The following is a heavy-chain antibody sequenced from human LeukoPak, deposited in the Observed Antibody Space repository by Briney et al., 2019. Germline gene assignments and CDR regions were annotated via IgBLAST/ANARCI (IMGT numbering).Heavy chain of an antibody. CDR3: AKDGWELLNAYDI. CDR2: ISDSGGST. CDR1: GFTSSSYA. D-gene: IGHD1-26*01. J-gene: IGHJ3*02. V-gene: IGHV3-23*01. Sequence: GGSLRHSPAAPGFTSSSYAMSWVRPALGEGLEWVSAISDSGGSTYYADSVKGRFTISRDNSKNTLYLQMNSLRAEDTAVYYCAKDGWELLNAYDIWGQGTMVTVSS.